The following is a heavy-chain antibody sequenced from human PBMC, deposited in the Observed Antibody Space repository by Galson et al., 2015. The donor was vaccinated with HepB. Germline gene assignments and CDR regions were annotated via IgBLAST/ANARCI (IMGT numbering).Heavy chain of an antibody. V-gene: IGHV3-33*08. CDR3: AREAPVAAPGAFDY. Sequence: SLRLSCAASGFTFRSFGIHWVRQAPGKGLEWVALIWADGTNTYYADSVKGRFTISRDNSKNTLNLQMNSLRAEDTAVYYCAREAPVAAPGAFDYWGQGTLVTVSS. D-gene: IGHD6-25*01. J-gene: IGHJ4*02. CDR2: IWADGTNT. CDR1: GFTFRSFG.